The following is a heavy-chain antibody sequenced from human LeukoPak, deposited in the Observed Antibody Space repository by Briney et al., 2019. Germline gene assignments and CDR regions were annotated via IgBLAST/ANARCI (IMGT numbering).Heavy chain of an antibody. CDR1: GGSISSSNW. CDR3: ARDSGILTGYPFDY. D-gene: IGHD3-9*01. CDR2: IYHSGST. J-gene: IGHJ4*02. Sequence: SGTLSLTCAVSGGSISSSNWWSWVRQPPGKGLEWIGEIYHSGSTNYNPSPKSRVTISVDKSKNQFSLKLSSVTAADTAVYYCARDSGILTGYPFDYWGQGTLVTVSS. V-gene: IGHV4-4*02.